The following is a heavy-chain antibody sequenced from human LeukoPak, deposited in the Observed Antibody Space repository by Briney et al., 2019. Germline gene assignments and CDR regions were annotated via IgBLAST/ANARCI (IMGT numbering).Heavy chain of an antibody. V-gene: IGHV1-69*05. D-gene: IGHD3-9*01. J-gene: IGHJ4*02. Sequence: SVKVSCKASGGTFSSYAISWVRQAPGQGLEWMGRSIPIFGTANYAQKFQGRVTITTDESTSTAYMELSSLRSEDTAVYYCAREHRPVLRYFDWSPKGAFDYWGQGTLVTVSS. CDR2: SIPIFGTA. CDR1: GGTFSSYA. CDR3: AREHRPVLRYFDWSPKGAFDY.